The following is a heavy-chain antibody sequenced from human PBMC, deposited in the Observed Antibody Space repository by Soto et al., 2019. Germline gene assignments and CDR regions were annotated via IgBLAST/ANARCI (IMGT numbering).Heavy chain of an antibody. CDR3: ATGTPSYYIVATIGKYGMDV. D-gene: IGHD5-12*01. CDR1: GGTFSSYA. V-gene: IGHV1-69*13. J-gene: IGHJ6*02. CDR2: IIPIFGTA. Sequence: SVKVSCKASGGTFSSYAISWVRQAPGQGLEWMGGIIPIFGTANYAQKFQGRVTITADESTSTAYMELSSLRSEDTAVYYCATGTPSYYIVATIGKYGMDVWGQGTTVTVSS.